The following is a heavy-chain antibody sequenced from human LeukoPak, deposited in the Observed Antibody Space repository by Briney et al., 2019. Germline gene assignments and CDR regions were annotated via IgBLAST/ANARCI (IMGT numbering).Heavy chain of an antibody. D-gene: IGHD6-19*01. CDR1: GFTFSSYS. CDR2: ISSSSSYI. V-gene: IGHV3-21*01. Sequence: GGSLRLSCAASGFTFSSYSMNWVRQAPGKGLEWVSSISSSSSYIYQAESVKGRFTISRDNAKNSLYLQMNSLRAEDTAVYYCTTSPWLVPFDYWGQGTLVTVSS. J-gene: IGHJ4*02. CDR3: TTSPWLVPFDY.